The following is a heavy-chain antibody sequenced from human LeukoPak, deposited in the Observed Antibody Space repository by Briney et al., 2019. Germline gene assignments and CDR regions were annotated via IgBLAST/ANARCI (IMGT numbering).Heavy chain of an antibody. CDR1: GFSFSNHG. CDR3: ARGSCGGGSCPYDF. Sequence: GGSLRLSCAASGFSFSNHGMNWVRQAPGKGLEWVAVVTYDGNHKNYADSVKGRFTISRDNSKNTLYLQMYSLRAEDTAVFYCARGSCGGGSCPYDFWGQGTLVTVSS. V-gene: IGHV3-33*05. CDR2: VTYDGNHK. J-gene: IGHJ4*02. D-gene: IGHD2-15*01.